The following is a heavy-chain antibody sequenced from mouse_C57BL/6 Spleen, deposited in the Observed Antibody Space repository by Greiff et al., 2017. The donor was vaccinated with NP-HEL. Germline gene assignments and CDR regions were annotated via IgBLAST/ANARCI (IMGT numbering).Heavy chain of an antibody. D-gene: IGHD1-1*01. CDR3: ARRELLRSSMDY. V-gene: IGHV1-61*01. CDR1: GYTFTSYW. CDR2: IYPSDSET. J-gene: IGHJ4*01. Sequence: VQLQQPGAELVRPGSSVKLSCKASGYTFTSYWMDWVKQRPGQGLEWIGNIYPSDSETHYNQKFKDKATLTVDKSSSTAYMQLSSLTSEDSAVYYCARRELLRSSMDYWGQGTSVTVSS.